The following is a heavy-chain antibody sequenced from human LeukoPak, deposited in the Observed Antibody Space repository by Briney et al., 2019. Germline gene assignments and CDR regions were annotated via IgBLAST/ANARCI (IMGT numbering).Heavy chain of an antibody. D-gene: IGHD3-10*01. Sequence: GGSLRLSCAASGFTFDDYAMHWVRQAPGKGLEWVSGISWNSGNIDYADSVKGRFTISRDNAKNSLYLQMNSLRVEDTALYYCAKGIPMVRGGAGAWGQGTLVTVSS. J-gene: IGHJ5*02. CDR2: ISWNSGNI. CDR3: AKGIPMVRGGAGA. CDR1: GFTFDDYA. V-gene: IGHV3-9*01.